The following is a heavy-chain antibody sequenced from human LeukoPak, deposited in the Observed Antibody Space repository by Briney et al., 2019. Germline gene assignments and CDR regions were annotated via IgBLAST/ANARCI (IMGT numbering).Heavy chain of an antibody. CDR3: TSQYYYDSSGYYYVYAFDI. CDR1: GFTFSGSA. V-gene: IGHV3-73*01. Sequence: GGSLRLSCAASGFTFSGSAMHWVRQASGKGLEWVGRIRSKANSYATTYAASVKGRFTISRDDSKNTAYLQMNSLKTEDTAVYYCTSQYYYDSSGYYYVYAFDIWGQGTMVTVSS. D-gene: IGHD3-22*01. J-gene: IGHJ3*02. CDR2: IRSKANSYAT.